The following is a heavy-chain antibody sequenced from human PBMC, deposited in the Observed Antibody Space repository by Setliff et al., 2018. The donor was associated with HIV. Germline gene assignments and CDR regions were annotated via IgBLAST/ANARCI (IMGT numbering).Heavy chain of an antibody. D-gene: IGHD6-19*01. CDR1: GGSFRNYA. CDR2: IIPLLGTP. V-gene: IGHV1-69*06. Sequence: SVKVSCKASGGSFRNYAINWVRQAPGQGLERMGGIIPLLGTPNYAHEFQGRVTITADKYSSTVYMELSSLRSEDSAVFYCARDRSGIAVAAPDAFDVWGQGTMVTVSS. J-gene: IGHJ3*01. CDR3: ARDRSGIAVAAPDAFDV.